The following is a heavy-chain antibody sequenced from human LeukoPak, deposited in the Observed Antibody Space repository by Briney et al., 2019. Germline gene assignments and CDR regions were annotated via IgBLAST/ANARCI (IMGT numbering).Heavy chain of an antibody. CDR2: INHSGST. CDR1: GGSFSGYY. CDR3: ARAAAGKGALWSDY. D-gene: IGHD6-13*01. V-gene: IGHV4-34*01. J-gene: IGHJ4*02. Sequence: ETSETLSLTCAVYGGSFSGYYWSWIRQPPGKGLEWIGEINHSGSTNYNPSLKSRVTISVDTSKNQFSLKLSSVTAADTAVYYCARAAAGKGALWSDYWGQGTLVTVSS.